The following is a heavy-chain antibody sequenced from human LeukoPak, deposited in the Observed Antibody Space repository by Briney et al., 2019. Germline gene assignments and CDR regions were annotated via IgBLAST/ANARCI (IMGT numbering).Heavy chain of an antibody. CDR1: GASISSDYSY. J-gene: IGHJ3*02. Sequence: SETLSLTCTVSGASISSDYSYWTWIRQPPGKGLEWIGSVSKSGNTYYNPSLESRINIAIDTSNNQFSQRVNSVTASDTAVYFRARSVDYVSIWGQGTMITVSS. CDR2: VSKSGNT. D-gene: IGHD3-16*01. CDR3: ARSVDYVSI. V-gene: IGHV4-39*01.